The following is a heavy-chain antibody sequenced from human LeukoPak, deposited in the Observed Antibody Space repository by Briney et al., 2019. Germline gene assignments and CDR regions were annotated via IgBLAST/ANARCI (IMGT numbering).Heavy chain of an antibody. V-gene: IGHV3-48*03. Sequence: GGSLRLSCAASGFTFSCYEMNWVRQAPGKGLEWVSYISSSGSTIYYADSVKGRFTISRDNAKNSLYLQMNSLRAEDTAVYYCARATRSGLAAAGTFDYWGQGTLVTVSS. J-gene: IGHJ4*02. CDR3: ARATRSGLAAAGTFDY. CDR2: ISSSGSTI. D-gene: IGHD6-13*01. CDR1: GFTFSCYE.